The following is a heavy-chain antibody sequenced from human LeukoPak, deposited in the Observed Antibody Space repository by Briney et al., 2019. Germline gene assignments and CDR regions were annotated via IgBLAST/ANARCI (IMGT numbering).Heavy chain of an antibody. V-gene: IGHV3-23*01. J-gene: IGHJ3*02. D-gene: IGHD1-26*01. CDR1: GFTFIDYA. CDR2: ISSHNGNT. CDR3: AKDRGLYSGVFAFDM. Sequence: PGGSLRLSCVASGFTFIDYAMTWVRQGPGKGLEWVSSISSHNGNTFYSDSVKGRFTISRDDSKNTLYLQMNTLRAEDTATYFCAKDRGLYSGVFAFDMWGQGTLVTVSS.